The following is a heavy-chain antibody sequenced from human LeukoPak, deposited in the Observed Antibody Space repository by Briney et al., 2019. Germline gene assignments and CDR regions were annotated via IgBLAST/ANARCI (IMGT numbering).Heavy chain of an antibody. CDR2: ISAYNGNT. Sequence: ASVKVSCKASGYTFTSYGISWVRQAPGQGLEWMGWISAYNGNTNYAQKLQGRVTMTTDTSTSTAYMELRSLRSDDTAVYYCARDLEGLVVPAADNWFDPWGQGTLVTVPS. V-gene: IGHV1-18*01. CDR1: GYTFTSYG. D-gene: IGHD2-2*01. CDR3: ARDLEGLVVPAADNWFDP. J-gene: IGHJ5*02.